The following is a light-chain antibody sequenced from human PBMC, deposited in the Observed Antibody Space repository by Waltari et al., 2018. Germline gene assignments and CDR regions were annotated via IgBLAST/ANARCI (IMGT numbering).Light chain of an antibody. J-gene: IGLJ2*01. CDR1: SSSVGGYNY. CDR3: CSYAGSYVV. CDR2: DVS. V-gene: IGLV2-11*01. Sequence: QSALTHPRSVSGSPGQSVTISCTGPSSSVGGYNYVSWYQQHPGKAPKLMIYDVSKRPSGVPDRFSGSKSGNTASLTISGLQAEDEADYYCCSYAGSYVVFGGGTKLTVL.